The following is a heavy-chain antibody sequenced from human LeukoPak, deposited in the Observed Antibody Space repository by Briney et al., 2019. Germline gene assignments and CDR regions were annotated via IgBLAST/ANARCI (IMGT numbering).Heavy chain of an antibody. V-gene: IGHV3-21*01. D-gene: IGHD3-22*01. CDR1: GFTFSSYS. CDR3: ARVADSRGLNAYFDY. CDR2: ISSSSSYI. J-gene: IGHJ4*02. Sequence: PGGSLRLSCAASGFTFSSYSMNWVRQAPGKGLEWVSSISSSSSYIYYADSVKGRFTISRDNAKNSLYLQMNSLRAEDTAVYYCARVADSRGLNAYFDYWGQGTLVTVSS.